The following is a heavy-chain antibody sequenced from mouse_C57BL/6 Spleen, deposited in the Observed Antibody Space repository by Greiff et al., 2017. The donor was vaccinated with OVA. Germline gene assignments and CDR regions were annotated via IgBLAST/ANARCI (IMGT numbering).Heavy chain of an antibody. V-gene: IGHV5-17*01. CDR3: ARSYYGSTLYDFDY. Sequence: EVKVVESGGGLVKPGGSLKLSCAASGFTFSDYGMHWVRQAPEKGLEWVAYISSGSSTIYYADTVKGRFTISRDNAKNTLFLQMTSLRSEDTAMYYCARSYYGSTLYDFDYWGQGTTLTVSS. J-gene: IGHJ2*01. CDR2: ISSGSSTI. D-gene: IGHD1-1*01. CDR1: GFTFSDYG.